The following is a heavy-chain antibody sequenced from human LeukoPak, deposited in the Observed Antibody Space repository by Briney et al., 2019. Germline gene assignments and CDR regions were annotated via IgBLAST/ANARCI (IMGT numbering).Heavy chain of an antibody. Sequence: PGGSLRLSCAASGFTVSSNYMSWVRQAPGKGLEWVSVIYSGGSTYYADSVKGRFTISRDNSKNTLYLQMNSLRAEDTAVYYCAKDIGYSYGYGMDVWGQGTTVTVSS. CDR3: AKDIGYSYGYGMDV. V-gene: IGHV3-66*01. CDR2: IYSGGST. J-gene: IGHJ6*02. D-gene: IGHD5-18*01. CDR1: GFTVSSNY.